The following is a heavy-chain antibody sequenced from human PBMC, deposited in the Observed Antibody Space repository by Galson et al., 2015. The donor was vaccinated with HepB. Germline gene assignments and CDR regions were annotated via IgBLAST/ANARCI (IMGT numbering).Heavy chain of an antibody. Sequence: SLRLSCAASGFTFSSYAMHWVRQAPGKGLEYVSAISSNGGSTYYADSVKGRFTISRDNSKNTLYLQMSSLRAEDTAVYYCGTLGSGSPPDYWGQGTLVTVSS. D-gene: IGHD3-10*01. J-gene: IGHJ4*02. CDR1: GFTFSSYA. V-gene: IGHV3-64D*06. CDR3: GTLGSGSPPDY. CDR2: ISSNGGST.